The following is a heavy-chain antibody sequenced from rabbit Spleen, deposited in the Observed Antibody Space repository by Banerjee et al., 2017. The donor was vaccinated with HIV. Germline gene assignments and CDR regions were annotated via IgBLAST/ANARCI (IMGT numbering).Heavy chain of an antibody. Sequence: QSLEESGGDLVKPGASLTLTCTASGFSFSSNDYMCWVRQAPGKGLEWIACIDVGGSGTAYYASWAKGRFTISKTSSTTVTLQMTSLTAADTATYFCVKDGRSLSSGWGGDLWGQGTLVTVS. CDR2: IDVGGSGTA. J-gene: IGHJ6*01. V-gene: IGHV1S40*01. CDR3: VKDGRSLSSGWGGDL. CDR1: GFSFSSNDY. D-gene: IGHD4-1*01.